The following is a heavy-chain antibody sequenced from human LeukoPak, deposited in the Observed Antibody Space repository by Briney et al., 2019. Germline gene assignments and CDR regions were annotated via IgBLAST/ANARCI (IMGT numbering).Heavy chain of an antibody. CDR1: GFIFRNYG. CDR2: TSSDLNVK. V-gene: IGHV3-30*03. J-gene: IGHJ4*02. D-gene: IGHD3-10*01. Sequence: GTSLRLSCAASGFIFRNYGFHWVRQAPGKGLEWVAVTSSDLNVKLYADSVKGRFTISRDNSRSTLYLQMNSLRPEDTAIYYCAREGYYGSGSPPSLYFDYWGQGTLVTVSS. CDR3: AREGYYGSGSPPSLYFDY.